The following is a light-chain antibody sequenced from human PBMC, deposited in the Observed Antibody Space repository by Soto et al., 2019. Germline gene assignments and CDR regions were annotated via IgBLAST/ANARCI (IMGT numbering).Light chain of an antibody. CDR3: QQRSNWPRT. V-gene: IGKV1-39*01. CDR2: AAS. CDR1: QTISSY. Sequence: DIQMTQSPSSLSASVGDGVTITCRASQTISSYLNWYQQRPGRAPRLLIYAASTLQSGVPSRFSGSGSGTEFTLTISSLEPEDFAVYYCQQRSNWPRTFGQGTKVDIK. J-gene: IGKJ1*01.